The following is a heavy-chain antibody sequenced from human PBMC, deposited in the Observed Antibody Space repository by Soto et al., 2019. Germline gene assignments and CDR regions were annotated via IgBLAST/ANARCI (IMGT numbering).Heavy chain of an antibody. V-gene: IGHV4-30-4*01. CDR1: VGSISSGDFY. CDR2: IYYSGST. Sequence: SETLTLTCTVYVGSISSGDFYWSWIRQPPGKDLEWVGYIYYSGSTYYNPSLKSRVTLSVDTSKNQFSLKLSSVTAADTAVYYCARALYSSFPRYYYYGMDVWGQGTTVS. CDR3: ARALYSSFPRYYYYGMDV. J-gene: IGHJ6*02. D-gene: IGHD4-4*01.